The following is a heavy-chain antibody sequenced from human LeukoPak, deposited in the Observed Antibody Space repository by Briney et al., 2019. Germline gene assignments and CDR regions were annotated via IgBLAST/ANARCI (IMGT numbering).Heavy chain of an antibody. D-gene: IGHD5-18*01. CDR3: ARDQRSGYGYSFDY. Sequence: ASVKVSCTASGYTFTSYYMHWVRQAPGHGLEGMGIIKPSGGSTSYAQKFQGRVTMTRDMSTSTVYMELSSLRSEDTAVYYCARDQRSGYGYSFDYWGQGTLVTVSS. CDR1: GYTFTSYY. V-gene: IGHV1-46*01. J-gene: IGHJ4*02. CDR2: IKPSGGST.